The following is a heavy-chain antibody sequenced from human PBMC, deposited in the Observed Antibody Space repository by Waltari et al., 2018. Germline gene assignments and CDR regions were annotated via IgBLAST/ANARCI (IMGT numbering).Heavy chain of an antibody. V-gene: IGHV1-69*01. Sequence: QVQLVQSGAEVKKPGSSVKVSCKASGGTFSSYAISWVRQAPGQGLEWMGGIIPIFDTANYAQKFQGRVTITADESTSTAYMELSSLRSEDTAVYYCARALIVVVPAAAHYYYGMDVWGQGTTVTVSS. D-gene: IGHD2-2*01. CDR3: ARALIVVVPAAAHYYYGMDV. CDR1: GGTFSSYA. J-gene: IGHJ6*02. CDR2: IIPIFDTA.